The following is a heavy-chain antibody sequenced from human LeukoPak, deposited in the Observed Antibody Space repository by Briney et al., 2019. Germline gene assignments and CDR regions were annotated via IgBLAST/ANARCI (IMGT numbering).Heavy chain of an antibody. CDR1: GYTFTGYY. D-gene: IGHD3-9*01. V-gene: IGHV1-2*02. Sequence: ASVTVSCKASGYTFTGYYMHWVRQAPGQGLEWMGWINPNSGGTNYAQKFQGRVTMTRDTPISTAYMELSRLRSDDTAVYYCARGIYDILTGFQNWGQGTLVTVSS. CDR3: ARGIYDILTGFQN. CDR2: INPNSGGT. J-gene: IGHJ1*01.